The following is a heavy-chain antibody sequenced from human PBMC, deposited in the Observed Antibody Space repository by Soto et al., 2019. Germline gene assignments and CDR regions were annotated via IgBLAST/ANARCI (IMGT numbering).Heavy chain of an antibody. CDR1: GYTFTSSG. V-gene: IGHV1-18*01. J-gene: IGHJ6*02. CDR2: ISTDNGNT. D-gene: IGHD3-3*01. Sequence: QVQLVQSGAEVKKPGASVKVSCKASGYTFTSSGISWVRQAPGQGLEWMGWISTDNGNTNYAQNLQGRVSMTTDTYTSTDYMDLRSLRSDDTAVYYCARDQGITNSGVYSMYYYGMDVWGQGTTVTVSS. CDR3: ARDQGITNSGVYSMYYYGMDV.